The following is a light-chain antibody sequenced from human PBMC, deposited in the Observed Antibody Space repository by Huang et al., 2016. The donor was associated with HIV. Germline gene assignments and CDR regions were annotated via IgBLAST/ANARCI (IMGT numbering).Light chain of an antibody. CDR2: GAS. V-gene: IGKV3-20*01. J-gene: IGKJ3*01. CDR3: QQYGYSPLFT. Sequence: EALLTQSPDTLSLSPGERATLSCRASQIISSAFVAWYQQKPGQAARLLIYGASNTATGIPDRCSGSGSGTDVTLIISRLEPEDFAVYYCQQYGYSPLFTFGPGTKVDIK. CDR1: QIISSAF.